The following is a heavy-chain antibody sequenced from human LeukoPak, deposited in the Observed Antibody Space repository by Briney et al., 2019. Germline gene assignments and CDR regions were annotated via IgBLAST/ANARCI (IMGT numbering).Heavy chain of an antibody. J-gene: IGHJ3*01. CDR2: IYYSGST. Sequence: SETLSLTCTVSVGSISTYYWHWIRRPPGKGLEWIGYIYYSGSTNYNPSLTGRVTISVDTYKNQFSLKLSSVTAADTAVYYWAREYNYYDSSGWDAFELWGQGTMVTVSS. CDR3: AREYNYYDSSGWDAFEL. V-gene: IGHV4-59*13. CDR1: VGSISTYY. D-gene: IGHD3-22*01.